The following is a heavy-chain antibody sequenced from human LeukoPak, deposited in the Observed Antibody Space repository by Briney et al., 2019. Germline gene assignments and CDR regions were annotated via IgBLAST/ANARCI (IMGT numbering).Heavy chain of an antibody. D-gene: IGHD5-24*01. Sequence: GRSLRLSCAASGFTFDDYAMHWVRQAPGKGLEWVSGINWNSGTIGYADTVKGRFTISRDNAKKSLFLQMNSLRAEDTAVYYCARQNTPHGNFDYWGQGTLVTVSS. CDR2: INWNSGTI. V-gene: IGHV3-9*01. CDR3: ARQNTPHGNFDY. J-gene: IGHJ4*02. CDR1: GFTFDDYA.